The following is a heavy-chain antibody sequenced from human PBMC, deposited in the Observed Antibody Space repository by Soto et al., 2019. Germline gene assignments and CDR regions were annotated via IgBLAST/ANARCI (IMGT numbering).Heavy chain of an antibody. J-gene: IGHJ5*02. D-gene: IGHD2-15*01. V-gene: IGHV3-23*01. CDR1: GFTFSSYA. CDR3: ATGEDIVVVVAATVGWFDP. Sequence: EVQLLESGGGLVQPGGSLRLSCAASGFTFSSYAMSWVRQAPGKGLEWVSAISGSGGSTYYADSVKGRFTISRDNYKNTLYLQMNSLRAEDTAVYYCATGEDIVVVVAATVGWFDPWGQGTLVTVSS. CDR2: ISGSGGST.